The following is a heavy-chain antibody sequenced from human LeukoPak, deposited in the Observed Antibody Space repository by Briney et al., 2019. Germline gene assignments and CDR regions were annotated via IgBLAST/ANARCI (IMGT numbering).Heavy chain of an antibody. CDR1: GGSISSGVYY. V-gene: IGHV4-31*03. CDR2: IYYSGST. D-gene: IGHD3-10*01. CDR3: ASATSDYYGSGSYYKFPYYYYGMDV. J-gene: IGHJ6*04. Sequence: SQTLSLTCTVSGGSISSGVYYWSWIRQHPGKGLEWIGYIYYSGSTYYNPSLKSRVTISVDTSKNQFSLKLSSVTAADTAVYYCASATSDYYGSGSYYKFPYYYYGMDVWGKGTTVTVSS.